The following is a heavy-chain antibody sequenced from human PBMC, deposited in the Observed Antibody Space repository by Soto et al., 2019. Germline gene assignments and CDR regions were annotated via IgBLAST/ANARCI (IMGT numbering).Heavy chain of an antibody. V-gene: IGHV4-34*01. CDR1: GGSFSGYY. D-gene: IGHD2-2*03. CDR3: ARSRGYGRSTSCYYCDY. Sequence: SETLSLTCAVYGGSFSGYYWSWIRQPPGKGLEWIGEINHSGSTNYNPSLKSRVTISVDTSKNQFSLKLSSVTAADTAVDYCARSRGYGRSTSCYYCDYWGQGTLVTVSS. J-gene: IGHJ4*02. CDR2: INHSGST.